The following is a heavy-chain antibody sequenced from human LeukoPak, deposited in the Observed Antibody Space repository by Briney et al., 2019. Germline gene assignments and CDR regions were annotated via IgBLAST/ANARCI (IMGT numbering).Heavy chain of an antibody. CDR3: ARAVAEWFDP. V-gene: IGHV3-48*03. CDR2: ISSSGSTI. D-gene: IGHD6-19*01. J-gene: IGHJ5*02. Sequence: GGSLRLSCAASGFTFSSYEMNWVRQAPGKGLEWVSYISSSGSTIYYADSVKGRFTISRDNAKNSLYLQMNSLRAEDTAVYYCARAVAEWFDPWGQGTLVTVSS. CDR1: GFTFSSYE.